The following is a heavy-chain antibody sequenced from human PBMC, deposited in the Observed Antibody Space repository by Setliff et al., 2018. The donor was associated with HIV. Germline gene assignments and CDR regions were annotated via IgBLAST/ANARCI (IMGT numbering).Heavy chain of an antibody. CDR2: MYHSGST. J-gene: IGHJ4*02. V-gene: IGHV4-31*03. Sequence: SETLSLTCSLSGVSITTDGYYWSWIRHYPGKGLEWIGYMYHSGSTYYNASLASRLIMSLDPSKNQFSLKLNSMTAADTAMYYCAGGRYFRDIRDSRFDFWGQGMLVTVSS. CDR3: AGGRYFRDIRDSRFDF. D-gene: IGHD3-9*01. CDR1: GVSITTDGYY.